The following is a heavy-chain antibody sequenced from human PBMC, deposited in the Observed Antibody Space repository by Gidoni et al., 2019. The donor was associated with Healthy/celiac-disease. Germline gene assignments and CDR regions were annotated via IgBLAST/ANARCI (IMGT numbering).Heavy chain of an antibody. Sequence: QLQLQESGPGLVKPPETLSLTCTVPGGSISSSSYYWGWIRQPPGKGLEWIGSIYYSGSTYYNPSLKSRVTISVDTSKNQFSLKLSSVTAADTAVYYCWTERYDILTGYYDFDYWGQGTLVTVSS. CDR2: IYYSGST. D-gene: IGHD3-9*01. CDR1: GGSISSSSYY. V-gene: IGHV4-39*01. CDR3: WTERYDILTGYYDFDY. J-gene: IGHJ4*02.